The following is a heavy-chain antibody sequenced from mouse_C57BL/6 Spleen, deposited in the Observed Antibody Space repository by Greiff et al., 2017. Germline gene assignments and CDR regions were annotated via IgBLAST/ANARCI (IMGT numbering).Heavy chain of an antibody. D-gene: IGHD1-1*01. V-gene: IGHV1-39*01. J-gene: IGHJ2*01. Sequence: VQLQQSGPELVKPGASVKISCKASGYSFTDYNMNWVKQSNGQSLEWIGVINPNYGTTSYNQKFKGKATLTVDQSSSTAYMQLNSLTSEDSAVYYCARAYYGSSYGYFDYWGQGTTLTVSS. CDR2: INPNYGTT. CDR1: GYSFTDYN. CDR3: ARAYYGSSYGYFDY.